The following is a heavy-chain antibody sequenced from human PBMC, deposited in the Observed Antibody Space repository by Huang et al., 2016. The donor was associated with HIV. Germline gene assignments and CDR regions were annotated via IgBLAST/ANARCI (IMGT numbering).Heavy chain of an antibody. Sequence: QVQLVQSGAEVKKPGASVKVSCKASGYSFTTYDINWVRQAPGQGLEWMGWMNPNRGNTNYAQKFQGRITFTRDTSISTAYMELSSLRSDDAAFYYCARGPRYNWLDPWGQGTLVTVSS. CDR2: MNPNRGNT. CDR3: ARGPRYNWLDP. J-gene: IGHJ5*02. CDR1: GYSFTTYD. V-gene: IGHV1-8*03.